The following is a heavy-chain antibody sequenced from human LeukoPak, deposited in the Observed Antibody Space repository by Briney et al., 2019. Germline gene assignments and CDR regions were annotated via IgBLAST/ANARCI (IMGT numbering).Heavy chain of an antibody. CDR1: GGSISSGGYS. Sequence: SQTLSLTCAVSGGSISSGGYSWSWIRQPPGKGLEWIGYIYHSGSTYYNPSLKSRVTISVDRSKNQFSLKLSSVTAADTAVYYCARHLGTSGSYDYWGQGTLVTVSS. CDR3: ARHLGTSGSYDY. J-gene: IGHJ4*02. CDR2: IYHSGST. D-gene: IGHD1-26*01. V-gene: IGHV4-30-2*01.